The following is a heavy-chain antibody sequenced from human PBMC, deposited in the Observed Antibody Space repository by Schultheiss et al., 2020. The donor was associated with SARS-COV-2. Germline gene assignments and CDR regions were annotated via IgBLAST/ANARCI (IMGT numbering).Heavy chain of an antibody. D-gene: IGHD2-15*01. CDR3: AGGGVCTGDSCYGPHDY. Sequence: GESLKISCAASGFTFSSYAMHWVRQAPGKGLEWVAVISYDGSNKYYADSVKGRFTISRDNSKKTLYLQMNSLRAEDTAVFYCAGGGVCTGDSCYGPHDYWGQGTRVTVSS. V-gene: IGHV3-30*04. CDR2: ISYDGSNK. CDR1: GFTFSSYA. J-gene: IGHJ4*02.